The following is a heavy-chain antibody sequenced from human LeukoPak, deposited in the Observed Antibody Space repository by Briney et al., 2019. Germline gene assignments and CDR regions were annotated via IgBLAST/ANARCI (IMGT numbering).Heavy chain of an antibody. V-gene: IGHV4-39*07. D-gene: IGHD3/OR15-3a*01. CDR2: IYYSGST. Sequence: SETLSLTCTVSGGSISSSSYYWGWIRQPPGKGLEWIGSIYYSGSTYYNPSLKSRVTISVDTSKNQFSLKLSSVSAADMAVYYCARRPDFYYYYYMDVWGKGTSVTVSS. J-gene: IGHJ6*03. CDR3: ARRPDFYYYYYMDV. CDR1: GGSISSSSYY.